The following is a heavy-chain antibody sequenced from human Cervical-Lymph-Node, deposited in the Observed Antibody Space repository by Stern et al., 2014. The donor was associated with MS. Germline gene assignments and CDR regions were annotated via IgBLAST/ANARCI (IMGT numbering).Heavy chain of an antibody. J-gene: IGHJ4*02. CDR2: MYSGGST. D-gene: IGHD4-11*01. Sequence: VQLVQSGGGLVQPGGSLRLSCAASGVTVSNNYMLWVRQAPGKGPEWVALMYSGGSTVYADSVRGRFTISRDHSKNTVYLQMNSLRTEDTAVYYCARNRPETTFGYWGQGTLVTVSS. V-gene: IGHV3-66*02. CDR1: GVTVSNNY. CDR3: ARNRPETTFGY.